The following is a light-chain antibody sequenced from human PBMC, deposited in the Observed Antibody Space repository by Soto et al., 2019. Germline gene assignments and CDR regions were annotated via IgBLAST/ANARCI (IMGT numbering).Light chain of an antibody. V-gene: IGKV3-20*01. CDR3: QQYGSSGT. J-gene: IGKJ1*01. Sequence: VLKKSPGTLSLSTGERATLSCRASQSVSNNYLAWYQQKPGQAPRLLIYGASNRATGIPDRFSGSGSGTDFTLTISRLEPEDFAVYYCQQYGSSGTFGQGTNVDIK. CDR1: QSVSNNY. CDR2: GAS.